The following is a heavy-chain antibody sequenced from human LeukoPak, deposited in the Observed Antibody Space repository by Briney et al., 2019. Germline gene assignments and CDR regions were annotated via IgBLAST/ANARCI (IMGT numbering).Heavy chain of an antibody. V-gene: IGHV3-21*01. CDR1: GFTFSSYS. CDR2: ITSSSTYM. J-gene: IGHJ4*02. Sequence: PGGSLRLSCAASGFTFSSYSMNWVRQAPGKGLEWVSSITSSSTYMYYADSVKGRFTISRDNAKNSLYLQMNSLRAEDTAVYYCVRDLSGYDCGAIFDYWGQGTLVTVSS. CDR3: VRDLSGYDCGAIFDY. D-gene: IGHD5-12*01.